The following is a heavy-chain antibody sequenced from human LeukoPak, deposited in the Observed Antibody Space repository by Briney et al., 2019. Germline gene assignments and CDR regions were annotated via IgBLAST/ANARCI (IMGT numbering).Heavy chain of an antibody. CDR3: ARQSESSGWYGKGFDP. V-gene: IGHV4-39*01. D-gene: IGHD6-19*01. J-gene: IGHJ5*02. Sequence: SETLSLTCTVSGDSISSSSYYWGWIRQPPWKGLEWIGSIYYSGSTYYNPSLKSRVTISVDTSKNQFSLKLSSVTAADTAVYYCARQSESSGWYGKGFDPWGQGTLVTVSS. CDR2: IYYSGST. CDR1: GDSISSSSYY.